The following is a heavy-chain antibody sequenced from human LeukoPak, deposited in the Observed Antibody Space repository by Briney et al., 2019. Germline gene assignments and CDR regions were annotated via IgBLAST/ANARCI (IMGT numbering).Heavy chain of an antibody. D-gene: IGHD6-13*01. CDR1: GYTFTSYY. J-gene: IGHJ4*02. CDR3: ARDYGYTSSRSYFDC. CDR2: INPSGGST. V-gene: IGHV1-46*01. Sequence: ASVKVSSKASGYTFTSYYMHWVRQAPGQGREGMGIINPSGGSTTYAQRFQGRVTITRDTSTSTLYMELSSLRSEDTAVYYCARDYGYTSSRSYFDCWGQGTLVTVSS.